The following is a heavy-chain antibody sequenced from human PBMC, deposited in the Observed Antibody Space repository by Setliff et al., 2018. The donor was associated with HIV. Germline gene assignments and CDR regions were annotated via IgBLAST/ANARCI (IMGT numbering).Heavy chain of an antibody. Sequence: SCAVSGVSVSSDYMSWVRQAPGKGLEWVSAISGSGGSTYYADSVNGRFTISRDNSKNTLFLQMNSLRPEDTAVYYCARVRLYNTALDYWGQGTLVTVSS. J-gene: IGHJ4*02. V-gene: IGHV3-23*01. CDR3: ARVRLYNTALDY. D-gene: IGHD3-3*01. CDR1: GVSVSSDY. CDR2: ISGSGGST.